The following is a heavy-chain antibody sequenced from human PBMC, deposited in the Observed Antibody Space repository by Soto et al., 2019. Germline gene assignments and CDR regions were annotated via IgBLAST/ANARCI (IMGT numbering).Heavy chain of an antibody. Sequence: GESLKISCKGSGYNFPTYWIGWVRQMPGKGLEWMGIIYPGDSDTRYSPSFQGQVTMSADKSISTAYLQWSSLKASDTAIYYCARSGGPANSFYYYSGMDVWGQGTTVTVSS. V-gene: IGHV5-51*01. CDR1: GYNFPTYW. CDR2: IYPGDSDT. CDR3: ARSGGPANSFYYYSGMDV. J-gene: IGHJ6*02. D-gene: IGHD3-10*01.